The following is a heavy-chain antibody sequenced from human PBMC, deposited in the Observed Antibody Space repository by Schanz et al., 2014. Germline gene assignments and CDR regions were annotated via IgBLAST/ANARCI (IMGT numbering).Heavy chain of an antibody. D-gene: IGHD5-12*01. CDR1: GYTFISYG. CDR3: ARDFSAYVGNYFDY. J-gene: IGHJ4*02. V-gene: IGHV1-18*01. CDR2: ISAYNGHT. Sequence: QGQLVQSGPEVKEPGASVKVSCKASGYTFISYGIKWVRQAPGQGLEWMGWISAYNGHTDYAQKLQGRVTLTTDTSTSTAYMELTSLRFDDTAVYYCARDFSAYVGNYFDYWGQGTLVTVSS.